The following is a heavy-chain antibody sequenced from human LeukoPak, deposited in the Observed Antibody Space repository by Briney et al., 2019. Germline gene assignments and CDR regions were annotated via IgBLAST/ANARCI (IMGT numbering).Heavy chain of an antibody. CDR1: GGSISSYY. CDR3: ASLRDSSGYYVFDY. CDR2: IYYSGST. D-gene: IGHD3-22*01. V-gene: IGHV4-59*01. Sequence: SETLSLTCTVSGGSISSYYWSWIRQPPGKGLEWIGYIYYSGSTNYNPSLKSRVTISVDTSKNQFSLKLSSVAAADTALYYCASLRDSSGYYVFDYWGQGTLVTVSS. J-gene: IGHJ4*02.